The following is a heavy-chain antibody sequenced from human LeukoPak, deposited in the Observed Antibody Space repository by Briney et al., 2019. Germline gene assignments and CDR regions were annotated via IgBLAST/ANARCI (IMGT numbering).Heavy chain of an antibody. CDR3: ARDPYSGSRFDY. Sequence: PSETLSLTCTVSGGSISSGDYYWSWIRQPPGKGLEWIGYIYYSGSTYSNPSLESRVTISIDTSKNQFSLKLSSVIAADTAVYCCARDPYSGSRFDYWGQGTLVTVSS. J-gene: IGHJ4*02. CDR2: IYYSGST. V-gene: IGHV4-30-4*01. D-gene: IGHD1-26*01. CDR1: GGSISSGDYY.